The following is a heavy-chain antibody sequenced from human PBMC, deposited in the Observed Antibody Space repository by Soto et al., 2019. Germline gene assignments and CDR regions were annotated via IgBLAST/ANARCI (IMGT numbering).Heavy chain of an antibody. CDR1: GFTFSSYA. J-gene: IGHJ5*02. V-gene: IGHV3-23*01. Sequence: GGSLRLSCAASGFTFSSYAMSWVRQAPGKGLEWVSAISGSGGSTYYADSVKGRFTISRDNSKNTLYLQMNSLRAEDTAVYYRAKGAHIVVVPAAIGPFDPWGQGTLVTVSS. D-gene: IGHD2-2*01. CDR2: ISGSGGST. CDR3: AKGAHIVVVPAAIGPFDP.